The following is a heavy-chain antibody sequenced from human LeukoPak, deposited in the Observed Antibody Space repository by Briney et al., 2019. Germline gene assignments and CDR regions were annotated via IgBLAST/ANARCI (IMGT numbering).Heavy chain of an antibody. CDR3: ARGGGSYSY. CDR2: INCRSTHT. CDR1: GFTFSRDA. J-gene: IGHJ4*02. Sequence: PWGSLRLSCAGPGFTFSRDAMNWVRQAPGKGLEWVSSINCRSTHTAYADSVKGRFTISRDNGNNSVFLQMNSLGVDDTAIYFCARGGGSYSYWGQGVRVTVSS. V-gene: IGHV3-21*01. D-gene: IGHD1-26*01.